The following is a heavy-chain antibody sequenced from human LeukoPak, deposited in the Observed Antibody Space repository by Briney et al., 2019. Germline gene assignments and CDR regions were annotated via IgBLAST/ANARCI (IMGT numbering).Heavy chain of an antibody. CDR2: IIGSGGST. V-gene: IGHV3-23*01. D-gene: IGHD2-2*01. Sequence: IIGSGGSTYYADSVKGRFTISRDNSKNTLYLQMNSLRAEDTAVYYCAKDRIVVVPAAPDYWGQGTLVTVSS. CDR3: AKDRIVVVPAAPDY. J-gene: IGHJ4*02.